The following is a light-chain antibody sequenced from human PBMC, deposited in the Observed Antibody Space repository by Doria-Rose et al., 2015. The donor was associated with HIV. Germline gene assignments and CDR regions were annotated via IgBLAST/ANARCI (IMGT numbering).Light chain of an antibody. Sequence: TQSPRTPSLSPGEIATLSCRASQSFSSTYIAWYQQKPGQAPSLLIYDGSTTATGIPDRFSASESGTDFTLTINRLEPEDFALYYCHQYGTSWTFGQGTKVEI. J-gene: IGKJ1*01. CDR1: QSFSSTY. CDR2: DGS. V-gene: IGKV3-20*01. CDR3: HQYGTSWT.